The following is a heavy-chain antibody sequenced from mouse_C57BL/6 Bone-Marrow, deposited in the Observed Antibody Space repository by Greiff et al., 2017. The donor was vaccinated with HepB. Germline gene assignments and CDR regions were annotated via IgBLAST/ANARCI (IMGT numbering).Heavy chain of an antibody. D-gene: IGHD4-1*01. CDR1: GYAFSSSW. J-gene: IGHJ4*01. CDR2: IYPGDGDT. Sequence: VQLVESGPELVKPGASVKISCKASGYAFSSSWMNWVKQRPGKGLEWIGRIYPGDGDTNYNGKFKGKATLTADKSSSTAYMQLSSLTSEDSAVYFCARSAGTGAMDYWGQGTSVTVSS. V-gene: IGHV1-82*01. CDR3: ARSAGTGAMDY.